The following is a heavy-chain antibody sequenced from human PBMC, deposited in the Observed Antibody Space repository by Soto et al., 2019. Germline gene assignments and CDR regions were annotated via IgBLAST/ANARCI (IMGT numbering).Heavy chain of an antibody. D-gene: IGHD3-22*01. CDR2: INGDNDNT. V-gene: IGHV1-3*01. CDR3: ARDVPSSSGYYSQAFAY. Sequence: ASVKVSCKASGYIFTSYAMHWVRQAPGQRLEWMGWINGDNDNTKYSQKLQGRVTITRDTSANTAYMELSSLRSEDTAVYYCARDVPSSSGYYSQAFAYWGQGTLVTVYS. J-gene: IGHJ4*02. CDR1: GYIFTSYA.